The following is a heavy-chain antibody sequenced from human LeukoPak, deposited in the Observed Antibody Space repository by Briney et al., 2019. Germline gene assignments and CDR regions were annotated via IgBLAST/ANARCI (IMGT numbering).Heavy chain of an antibody. CDR2: IYYSGST. V-gene: IGHV4-30-4*08. Sequence: SQTLSLTCTVSGGSISSGDYYWSWIRQPPGKGLEWIGYIYYSGSTYYNPSLKSRVTISVDTSKNQFSLKLSSVTAVDTAVYYCAREGSRDSSGYSLPDAFDIWGQGTMVTVSS. J-gene: IGHJ3*02. D-gene: IGHD3-22*01. CDR3: AREGSRDSSGYSLPDAFDI. CDR1: GGSISSGDYY.